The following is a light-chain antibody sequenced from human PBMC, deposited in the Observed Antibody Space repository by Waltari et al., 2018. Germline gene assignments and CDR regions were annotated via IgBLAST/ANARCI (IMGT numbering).Light chain of an antibody. CDR2: KAS. CDR1: QSFDAW. CDR3: QQYSSYPPT. V-gene: IGKV1-5*03. Sequence: DIQMTQSPSTLSASVGDRVTITCRAGQSFDAWLAWYQQKPGKAPKFLIYKASNLESGVPSRFSGSGSGTEFSLTITSLQPDDFGTYYCQQYSSYPPTFGQGSKLEI. J-gene: IGKJ2*01.